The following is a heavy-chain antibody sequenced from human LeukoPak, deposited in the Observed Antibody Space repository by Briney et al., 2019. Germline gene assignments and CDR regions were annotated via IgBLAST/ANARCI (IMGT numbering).Heavy chain of an antibody. D-gene: IGHD2-15*01. Sequence: GGSLRLSCVGSGLTFSNAWMSWIRQAPGKGLQWVGLIKSKTDGGTTEYAAPVKGRFTISRDDSKNTLYLQMNSLKNEDAALYYCTALGAASEYWGQGALVTVSS. CDR3: TALGAASEY. CDR2: IKSKTDGGTT. CDR1: GLTFSNAW. V-gene: IGHV3-15*01. J-gene: IGHJ4*02.